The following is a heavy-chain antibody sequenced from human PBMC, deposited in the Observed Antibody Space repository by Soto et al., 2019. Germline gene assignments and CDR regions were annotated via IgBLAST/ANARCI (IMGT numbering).Heavy chain of an antibody. CDR2: INHSGST. V-gene: IGHV4-34*01. Sequence: SETLSLTCAVYGGSFSGYYWSWIRQPPGKGLEWIGEINHSGSTNYNPSLKSRVTISVDTSKNQFSLKLSSVTAADTAVYYCARRAFMITFGGVISPGYFDYWGQGTLVTVSS. J-gene: IGHJ4*02. CDR3: ARRAFMITFGGVISPGYFDY. CDR1: GGSFSGYY. D-gene: IGHD3-16*01.